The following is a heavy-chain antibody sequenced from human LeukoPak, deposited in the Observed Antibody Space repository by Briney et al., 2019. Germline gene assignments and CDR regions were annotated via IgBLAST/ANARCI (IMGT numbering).Heavy chain of an antibody. V-gene: IGHV3-7*01. CDR2: IKPDGTEK. Sequence: GGSLRLSCAASGFIFSHYWMSWVRRAPGKGLEWVANIKPDGTEKYYVDSVKGRFTISRDNAKNSLYLLMDSLRAEDTAVYYCAREDMWAFDMWGQGAMVTVSS. CDR3: AREDMWAFDM. CDR1: GFIFSHYW. D-gene: IGHD2-15*01. J-gene: IGHJ3*02.